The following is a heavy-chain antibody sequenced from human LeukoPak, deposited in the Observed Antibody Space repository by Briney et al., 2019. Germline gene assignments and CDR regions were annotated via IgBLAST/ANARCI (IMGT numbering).Heavy chain of an antibody. D-gene: IGHD3-10*02. CDR1: GFTFSVYS. V-gene: IGHV3-21*01. CDR2: ISSSSSYI. Sequence: GGSLRLSCAASGFTFSVYSMNWVRQAPGKGLEWVSSISSSSSYIYYADSVQGRFTISRDNAENSLFLQMNSLRAEDTAVYYCAELGITMIGGVWGKGTTVTISS. J-gene: IGHJ6*04. CDR3: AELGITMIGGV.